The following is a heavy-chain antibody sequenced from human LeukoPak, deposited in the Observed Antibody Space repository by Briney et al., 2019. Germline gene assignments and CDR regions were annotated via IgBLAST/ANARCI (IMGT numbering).Heavy chain of an antibody. CDR1: GFTFSSYS. V-gene: IGHV3-21*01. J-gene: IGHJ4*02. D-gene: IGHD3-3*01. Sequence: GGSLRLSCAASGFTFSSYSMDWVRQAPGKGLEWVSSISSSSSYIYYADSVKGRFTISRDNAKNSLYLQMNSLRAEDTAVYYCARDGAIFGVVTVDYWGQGTLVTVSS. CDR3: ARDGAIFGVVTVDY. CDR2: ISSSSSYI.